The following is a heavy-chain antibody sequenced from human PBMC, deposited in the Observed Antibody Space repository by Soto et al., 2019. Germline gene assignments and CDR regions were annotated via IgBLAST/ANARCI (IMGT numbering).Heavy chain of an antibody. CDR2: IIPIFGTA. V-gene: IGHV1-69*01. Sequence: QVQLVQSGAEVKKPGSSVKVSCKASGGTFSSYAISWVRQAPGQGLEWMGGIIPIFGTANYAQKFQGRVRITADESTRTDYMELNRLRSEDTAVYYCARDHPVPTDDALDILGQGTMVTVSS. CDR3: ARDHPVPTDDALDI. CDR1: GGTFSSYA. D-gene: IGHD4-17*01. J-gene: IGHJ3*02.